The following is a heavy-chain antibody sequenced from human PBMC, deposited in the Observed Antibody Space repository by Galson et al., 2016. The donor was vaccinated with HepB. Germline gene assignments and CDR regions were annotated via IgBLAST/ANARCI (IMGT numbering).Heavy chain of an antibody. V-gene: IGHV3-21*06. CDR2: ISTSSSYI. CDR3: ARRDYYYYGMDV. CDR1: GFSFSKYT. J-gene: IGHJ6*02. Sequence: SLRLSCAASGFSFSKYTMNWVRQAPGKGLEWVSSISTSSSYISYADTLKGRFTISRDNAKNSLYLQMTSLRAEDTAVYYCARRDYYYYGMDVWGPGTTVFVS.